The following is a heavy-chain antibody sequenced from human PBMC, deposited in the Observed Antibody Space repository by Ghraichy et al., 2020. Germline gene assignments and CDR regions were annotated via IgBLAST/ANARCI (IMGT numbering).Heavy chain of an antibody. CDR3: AKGPSTTPRYNWFDP. D-gene: IGHD1-26*01. Sequence: GGSLRLSCAASGFTLSSYAINWVRQAPGKGLEWVSSVSSNGGSTYYADSVKGRFTISRDNSKNTLYLQMNSLRAEDTAVYYCAKGPSTTPRYNWFDPWGQGTLVTVSS. V-gene: IGHV3-23*01. CDR1: GFTLSSYA. J-gene: IGHJ5*02. CDR2: VSSNGGST.